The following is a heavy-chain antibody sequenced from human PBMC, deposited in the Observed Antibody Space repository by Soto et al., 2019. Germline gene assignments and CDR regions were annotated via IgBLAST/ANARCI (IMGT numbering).Heavy chain of an antibody. CDR1: GFTFSDYY. CDR3: ARDFDYYDTSGYYYGLFDY. J-gene: IGHJ4*01. V-gene: IGHV3-11*01. CDR2: ISSSGSTI. Sequence: GGSLRLSCAASGFTFSDYYMSWIRQAPGKGLEWVSYISSSGSTIYYADSVKGRFTISRDNAKNSLYLQMNNLRAEDTAVYYCARDFDYYDTSGYYYGLFDYWGQGTLVTVSS. D-gene: IGHD3-22*01.